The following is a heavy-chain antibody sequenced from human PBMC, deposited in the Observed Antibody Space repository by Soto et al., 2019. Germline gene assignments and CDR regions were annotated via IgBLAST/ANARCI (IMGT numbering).Heavy chain of an antibody. D-gene: IGHD2-2*01. J-gene: IGHJ6*02. CDR2: ISAYNGNT. CDR1: GYTFTSYG. V-gene: IGHV1-18*01. Sequence: ASVKVSCKASGYTFTSYGISWVRQAPGQGLEWMGWISAYNGNTNYAQKLQGRVTMTTDTSTSTAYMELRSLRSDDTAVYYCAREEDVLVPAASHHYRLDFCGQGSSVPVSS. CDR3: AREEDVLVPAASHHYRLDF.